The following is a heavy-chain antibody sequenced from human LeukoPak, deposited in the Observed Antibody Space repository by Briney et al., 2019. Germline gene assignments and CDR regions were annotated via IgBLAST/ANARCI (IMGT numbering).Heavy chain of an antibody. CDR3: ARMTSYSSGCYFDY. Sequence: PSETLSLTCTVTGGSIGGYYWSWIRQPPGKGLEWIGFIYYSGTTNYNPSLKSRVTVSVDTSKNQFSLMLSSVTAADTAVYYCARMTSYSSGCYFDYWGQGTLVTVSS. CDR2: IYYSGTT. D-gene: IGHD6-19*01. V-gene: IGHV4-59*01. CDR1: GGSIGGYY. J-gene: IGHJ4*02.